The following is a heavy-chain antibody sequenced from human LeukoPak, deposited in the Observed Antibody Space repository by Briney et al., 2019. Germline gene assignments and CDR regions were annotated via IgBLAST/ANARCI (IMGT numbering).Heavy chain of an antibody. CDR1: GFTFSDYY. D-gene: IGHD3-10*01. CDR2: ISSSGSTI. V-gene: IGHV3-11*01. CDR3: ARVSFTMVRGVIIRPAAPDY. Sequence: GGSLRLSCAASGFTFSDYYMSWIRQAPGKGLEWVSYISSSGSTIYYADSVKGRFTISRDNAKNSLYLQMNSLRAEDTAVYYCARVSFTMVRGVIIRPAAPDYWGQGTLVTVSS. J-gene: IGHJ4*02.